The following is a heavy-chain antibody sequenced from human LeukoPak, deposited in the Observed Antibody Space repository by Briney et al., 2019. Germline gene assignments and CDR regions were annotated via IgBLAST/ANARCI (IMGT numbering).Heavy chain of an antibody. D-gene: IGHD3-22*01. V-gene: IGHV1-46*01. CDR3: AREENYYDSSGYRNY. J-gene: IGHJ4*02. Sequence: GASVKVSCKASGYTFTSYYMHWVRQAPGQGLEWMGIINPSGGSTNYAQKFQGRVTITADKSTSTAYMELSSLRSEDTAVYYCAREENYYDSSGYRNYWGQGTLVTVSS. CDR1: GYTFTSYY. CDR2: INPSGGST.